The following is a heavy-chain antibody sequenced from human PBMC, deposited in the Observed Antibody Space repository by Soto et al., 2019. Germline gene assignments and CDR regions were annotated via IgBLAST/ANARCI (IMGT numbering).Heavy chain of an antibody. Sequence: AASVKVSCKASGYTFTSYDINWVRQATGQGLEWMGWMNPNSGNTGYAQKFQGRVTMTRNTSISTAYMELSSLRSEDTAVYYCARGPEVIVVVNYYYYMDVWGKGTTVTVSS. CDR1: GYTFTSYD. D-gene: IGHD2-2*01. CDR2: MNPNSGNT. CDR3: ARGPEVIVVVNYYYYMDV. V-gene: IGHV1-8*01. J-gene: IGHJ6*03.